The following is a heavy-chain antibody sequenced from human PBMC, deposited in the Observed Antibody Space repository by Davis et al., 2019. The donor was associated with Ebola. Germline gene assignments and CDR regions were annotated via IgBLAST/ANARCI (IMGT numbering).Heavy chain of an antibody. D-gene: IGHD3-3*01. J-gene: IGHJ4*02. CDR1: GFTFDDYA. Sequence: GGSLRLSCAASGFTFDDYAMHWVRQAPGKGLEWVSGISWNSGSIGYADSVKGRFTISRANAKSSLYLQMNSLRAEDTAVYYCTRAAFGSYYFDYWGQGTLVTVSS. CDR2: ISWNSGSI. V-gene: IGHV3-9*01. CDR3: TRAAFGSYYFDY.